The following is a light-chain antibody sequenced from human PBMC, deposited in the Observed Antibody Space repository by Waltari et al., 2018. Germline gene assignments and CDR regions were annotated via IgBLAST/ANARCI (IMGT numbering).Light chain of an antibody. V-gene: IGKV3-20*01. CDR2: GAS. CDR3: QHYVRVPVS. J-gene: IGKJ1*01. CDR1: QSISRS. Sequence: SSRPSQSISRSSACYQKNPRQAPRLLNYGASSRAASVPDRCSGSGSGTDIILISSMLEAEDFAVYYCQHYVRVPVSFGQGTKVEIK.